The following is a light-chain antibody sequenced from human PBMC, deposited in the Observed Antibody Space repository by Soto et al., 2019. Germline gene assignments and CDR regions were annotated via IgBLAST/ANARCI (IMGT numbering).Light chain of an antibody. CDR3: QSYDIRLTSVV. CDR1: SSNIGANFD. V-gene: IGLV1-40*01. J-gene: IGLJ2*01. CDR2: GDY. Sequence: QSVLTQPPSXXXXXGQRVTISCTGSSSNIGANFDVHWYQRLPQTAPKLLIYGDYNRPSGVPARFFASKSGTSASLAITGLRAEDEADYYCQSYDIRLTSVVFGGGTKLTVL.